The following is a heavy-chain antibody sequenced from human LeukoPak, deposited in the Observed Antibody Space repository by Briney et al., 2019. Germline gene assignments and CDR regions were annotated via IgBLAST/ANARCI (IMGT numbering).Heavy chain of an antibody. Sequence: GGSLRLSCVASGLIVSCNYMTWVRQAPGKGLEWVAVIYSSGGTHYAGSVKGRFTISRDNSKNTLYLQMNSLRAEDTAVYYCARDSSVTTVDYWGQGTLVTVSS. D-gene: IGHD4-17*01. CDR1: GLIVSCNY. J-gene: IGHJ4*02. CDR2: IYSSGGT. V-gene: IGHV3-66*01. CDR3: ARDSSVTTVDY.